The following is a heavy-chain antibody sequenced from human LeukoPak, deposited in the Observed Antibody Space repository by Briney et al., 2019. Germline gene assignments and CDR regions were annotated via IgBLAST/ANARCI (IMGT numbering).Heavy chain of an antibody. D-gene: IGHD6-19*01. CDR3: AKSGWGRYYNYNYMDV. CDR2: INPSGGST. Sequence: ASVKVSCKASGYTFTSYYMHWVRQAPGQGLEWMGIINPSGGSTSYAQKFQGRVTMTRDMSTSTVYMELSSLRSEDTAVYYCAKSGWGRYYNYNYMDVWGRGTTVTISS. V-gene: IGHV1-46*01. CDR1: GYTFTSYY. J-gene: IGHJ6*03.